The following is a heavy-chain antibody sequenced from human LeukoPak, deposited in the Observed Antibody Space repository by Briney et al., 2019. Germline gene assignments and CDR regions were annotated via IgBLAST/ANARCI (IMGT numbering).Heavy chain of an antibody. V-gene: IGHV3-53*01. Sequence: PGGSLRLSCTVSGFTVSSNSMSWVRQAPGKGLEWVSFIYRDNTHYLYSVNGRFTIFIDNSNNTLYLQLNSLRAEDTAVYYCARRAGAYSHPYDYGGQGTLVTVSS. D-gene: IGHD4/OR15-4a*01. CDR1: GFTVSSNS. CDR2: IYRDNT. J-gene: IGHJ4*02. CDR3: ARRAGAYSHPYDY.